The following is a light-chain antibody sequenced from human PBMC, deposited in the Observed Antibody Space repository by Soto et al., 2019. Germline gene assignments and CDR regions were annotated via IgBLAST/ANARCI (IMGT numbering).Light chain of an antibody. CDR1: LGIRND. Sequence: AIQLTQSPSALSASVGDRVTITCRASLGIRNDLGWYQQKPGEAPRLLFYAASTLQSGVPSRVSGSGSGTEFTRTISSLQLEAVGTYYCLQDYNYPLTFGGGTRLEI. J-gene: IGKJ4*01. V-gene: IGKV1-6*02. CDR3: LQDYNYPLT. CDR2: AAS.